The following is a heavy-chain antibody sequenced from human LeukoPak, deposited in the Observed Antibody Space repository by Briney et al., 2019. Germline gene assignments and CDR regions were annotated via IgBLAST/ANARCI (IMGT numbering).Heavy chain of an antibody. CDR1: GYTFIGYY. CDR2: INPNTGVT. D-gene: IGHD6-13*01. J-gene: IGHJ4*02. Sequence: ASVKVSCKASGYTFIGYYMYWVRQAPGQGLEWMGWINPNTGVTNFAQNFQGGVTISADKPISTAYLQWRSLKASDSAMYYCARRIAGSGVDYWGQGTLVTVSS. CDR3: ARRIAGSGVDY. V-gene: IGHV1-2*02.